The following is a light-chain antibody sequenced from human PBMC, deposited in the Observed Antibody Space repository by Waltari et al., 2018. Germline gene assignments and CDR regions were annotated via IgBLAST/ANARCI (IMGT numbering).Light chain of an antibody. V-gene: IGKV3-20*01. Sequence: EIVLTQSPGTLSLSPGARATLSCRASQRVSRALAWYQPNPGQAPRLLIYGASNRATGIPDRFSGSGSGTDFSLIISRLEPEDFAVYYCQHYVSLPVTFGQGTKVEIK. J-gene: IGKJ1*01. CDR3: QHYVSLPVT. CDR2: GAS. CDR1: QRVSRA.